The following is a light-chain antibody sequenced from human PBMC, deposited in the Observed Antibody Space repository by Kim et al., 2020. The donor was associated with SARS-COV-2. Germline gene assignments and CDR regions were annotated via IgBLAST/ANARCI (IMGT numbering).Light chain of an antibody. CDR2: ANN. V-gene: IGLV1-47*01. CDR1: RSNIGTNS. J-gene: IGLJ3*02. Sequence: GQTVTISCCGGRSNIGTNSVNWYQQFPGTAPRLLIYANNQRPSGVPDRFSGSKSGTSASLAISGLRSEDEADYYCTTWDDSLSGRVFGGGTQLTVL. CDR3: TTWDDSLSGRV.